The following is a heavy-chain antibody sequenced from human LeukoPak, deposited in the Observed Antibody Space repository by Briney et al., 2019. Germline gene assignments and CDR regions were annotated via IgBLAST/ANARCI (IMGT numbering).Heavy chain of an antibody. Sequence: GESLKISCKGSGYSFTSYWIGWVRQMPGKGLEGMGIIYPGDSDTRYSPSFQGQVTISADKSISTAYLQWSSLKASDTAMYYCARPYDILTGSYPLGYWGQGTLVTVSS. J-gene: IGHJ4*02. D-gene: IGHD3-9*01. V-gene: IGHV5-51*01. CDR3: ARPYDILTGSYPLGY. CDR2: IYPGDSDT. CDR1: GYSFTSYW.